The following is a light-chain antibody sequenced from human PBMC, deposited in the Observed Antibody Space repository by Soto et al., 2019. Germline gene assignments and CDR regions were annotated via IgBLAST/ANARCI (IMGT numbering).Light chain of an antibody. CDR3: QSYDRSLTGV. Sequence: QSVLRQPPSVSGAPGQRITISCTGSRSNIGADFDVYWYQQLPGAAPKLLIYGNTNRPSGVPDRFSGSKSGTSASLAITGLQAEDEADYYCQSYDRSLTGVFGTGTKVTVL. J-gene: IGLJ1*01. CDR2: GNT. V-gene: IGLV1-40*01. CDR1: RSNIGADFD.